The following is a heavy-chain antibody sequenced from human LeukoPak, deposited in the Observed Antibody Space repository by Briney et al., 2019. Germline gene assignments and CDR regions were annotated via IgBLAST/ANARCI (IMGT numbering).Heavy chain of an antibody. CDR1: GYSISSGYY. J-gene: IGHJ5*02. Sequence: SETLSLTCAVSGYSISSGYYWGWIRQPPGKGLEWIGSIYHSGSTYYNPSLKSRVTTSVHTSKNQFSLKLSSVPAADTAVYYCARHRVAGTSNWFDPWGQGTLVTVSS. V-gene: IGHV4-38-2*01. CDR3: ARHRVAGTSNWFDP. D-gene: IGHD6-19*01. CDR2: IYHSGST.